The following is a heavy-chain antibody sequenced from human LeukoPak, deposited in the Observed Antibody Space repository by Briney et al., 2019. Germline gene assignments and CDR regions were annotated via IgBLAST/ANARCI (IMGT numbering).Heavy chain of an antibody. CDR2: IYYSGST. CDR1: GGSISSYY. D-gene: IGHD3-9*01. J-gene: IGHJ4*02. Sequence: SGTLSLTCTVSGGSISSYYWSWIRQPPGKGLEWIGYIYYSGSTNYNPSLKSRVTISVDTSENQFSLKLSSVTAADTAVYYCARKVHYDILTGYPTGHFDYWGQGTLVTVSS. V-gene: IGHV4-59*08. CDR3: ARKVHYDILTGYPTGHFDY.